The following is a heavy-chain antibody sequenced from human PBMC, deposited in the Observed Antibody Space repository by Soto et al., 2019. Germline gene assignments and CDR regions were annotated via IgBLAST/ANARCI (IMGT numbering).Heavy chain of an antibody. CDR3: ASKVLAVAGQKGGWFDP. V-gene: IGHV1-18*04. J-gene: IGHJ5*02. D-gene: IGHD6-19*01. Sequence: QVQLVQSGAEVKKPGASVKVSCKASGYTFTSYGISWVRQAPGQGLEWMGWISAYNGNTNYAQKLQGRVTMTTDTSTSTAYMELRSLRSDDAAVYYCASKVLAVAGQKGGWFDPWGQGTLVTVSS. CDR2: ISAYNGNT. CDR1: GYTFTSYG.